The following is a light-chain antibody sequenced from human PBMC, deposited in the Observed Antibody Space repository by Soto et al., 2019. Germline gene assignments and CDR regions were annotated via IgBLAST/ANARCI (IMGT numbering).Light chain of an antibody. V-gene: IGKV1-12*01. Sequence: DIQMTQSPSSVTASVGDRVIITCRASQNIASRLAWYQQESGKAPKLLIYDATILQSGVPSRFSGSGSGTDFTLTISSLQPEYFATYYCQQAFGFPPAFGQGTKL. CDR1: QNIASR. CDR2: DAT. J-gene: IGKJ2*01. CDR3: QQAFGFPPA.